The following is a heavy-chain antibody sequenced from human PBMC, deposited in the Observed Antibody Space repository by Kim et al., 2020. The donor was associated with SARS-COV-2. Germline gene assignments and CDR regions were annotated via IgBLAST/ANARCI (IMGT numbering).Heavy chain of an antibody. J-gene: IGHJ4*02. CDR1: GFTFSSYA. Sequence: WGSLRLSCVASGFTFSSYAMNWVRQAPGEGLEWVSAIGSGSGTTTYYADSVKGRFTVSRDNSKNTLYLQINSLTTDDTAVYYCAKASGFFDYWGQGTLVTVSS. CDR2: IGSGSGTTT. V-gene: IGHV3-23*01. CDR3: AKASGFFDY. D-gene: IGHD1-1*01.